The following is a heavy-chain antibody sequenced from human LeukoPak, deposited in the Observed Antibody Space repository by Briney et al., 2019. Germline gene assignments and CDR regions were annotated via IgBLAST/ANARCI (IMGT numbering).Heavy chain of an antibody. D-gene: IGHD2-2*01. J-gene: IGHJ5*02. CDR3: AKDRHAPGRYCSSTSCLPFDP. V-gene: IGHV1-2*02. CDR1: GYTFIDYY. Sequence: ASVKVSCKASGYTFIDYYVNWVRQAPGQGLEWMGWINPNSGGTNYAQKFQGRVTMTRDTSISTVYMELTSLTSDDTAVYYCAKDRHAPGRYCSSTSCLPFDPWGQGTLVTVSS. CDR2: INPNSGGT.